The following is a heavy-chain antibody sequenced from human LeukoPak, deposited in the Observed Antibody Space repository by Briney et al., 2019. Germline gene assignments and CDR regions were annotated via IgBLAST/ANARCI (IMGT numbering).Heavy chain of an antibody. V-gene: IGHV4-59*01. Sequence: SETVSLTCIVSGGTISSYYWSWILQPPGKGLEWIAYISDIGSINYNPSLKSRVTISVDTSKNQFSLKLSSVTAADTAVYYCARGFLEWLQTAPDYYYGMDVWGQGTTVTVSS. D-gene: IGHD3-3*01. CDR2: ISDIGSI. J-gene: IGHJ6*02. CDR1: GGTISSYY. CDR3: ARGFLEWLQTAPDYYYGMDV.